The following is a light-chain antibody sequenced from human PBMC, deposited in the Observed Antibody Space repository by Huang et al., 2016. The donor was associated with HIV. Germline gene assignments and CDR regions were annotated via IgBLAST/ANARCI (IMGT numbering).Light chain of an antibody. Sequence: EIVLTQSPATLSLSPGERATLSCRASQSIATYLAWYQQTPGRPPRLLIYEASNRAAGIPPRFSGSGSGTDFTLTISGLEPEDFVVYYCQQRSNWPPTFGGGTTVDIK. J-gene: IGKJ4*01. CDR1: QSIATY. CDR3: QQRSNWPPT. V-gene: IGKV3-11*01. CDR2: EAS.